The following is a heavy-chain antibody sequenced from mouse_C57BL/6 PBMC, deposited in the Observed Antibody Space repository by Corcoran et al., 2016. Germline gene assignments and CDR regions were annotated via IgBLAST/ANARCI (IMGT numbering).Heavy chain of an antibody. CDR1: GYAFSSYW. Sequence: QVQLQQSGAELVKPGASVKISCKDSGYAFSSYWMNWVKQRPGKGLEWIGQIYPGDGDTNYNGKFKGKATMTADKSSSTAYMQLSSLTSEDSAVYFCARMTYYYGSGYFDVWGTGTTVTVSS. J-gene: IGHJ1*03. CDR3: ARMTYYYGSGYFDV. CDR2: IYPGDGDT. V-gene: IGHV1-80*01. D-gene: IGHD1-1*01.